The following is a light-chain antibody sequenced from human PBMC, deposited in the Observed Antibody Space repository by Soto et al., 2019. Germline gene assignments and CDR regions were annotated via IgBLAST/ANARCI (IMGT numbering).Light chain of an antibody. CDR3: QQRSNWPIT. Sequence: VMTQSPATLSVSPGERATLSCRASQSINSNLAWYQQRPGQAPRLLIYGASTRATGIPARFSGSGSGTEFTLTISSLQSEDFAVYYCQQRSNWPITFGQGTRLEIK. CDR1: QSINSN. CDR2: GAS. V-gene: IGKV3-15*01. J-gene: IGKJ5*01.